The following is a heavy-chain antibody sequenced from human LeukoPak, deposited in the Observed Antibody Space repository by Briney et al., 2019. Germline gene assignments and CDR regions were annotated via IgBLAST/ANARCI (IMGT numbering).Heavy chain of an antibody. CDR1: GGSISSSSYY. D-gene: IGHD3-22*01. CDR3: ARPFYYYDSSGYTLDAFDI. J-gene: IGHJ3*02. Sequence: SETLSLTCTVSGGSISSSSYYWGWIRQPPGKGLEWIGSIYYSGSTYYNPSLKSRVTISVDTSKNQFSLKLSSVTAADTAVYYCARPFYYYDSSGYTLDAFDIWGQGTMVTVSS. CDR2: IYYSGST. V-gene: IGHV4-39*07.